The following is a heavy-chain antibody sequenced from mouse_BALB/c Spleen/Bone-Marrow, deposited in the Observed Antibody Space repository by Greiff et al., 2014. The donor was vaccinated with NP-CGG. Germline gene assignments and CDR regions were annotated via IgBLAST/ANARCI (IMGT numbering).Heavy chain of an antibody. CDR2: IDPGNGDT. V-gene: IGHV14-4*02. CDR3: NAEDGNYHDFDY. J-gene: IGHJ2*01. Sequence: EVQLQQSGAELVRPGASVKLSCTASGFNIKDYYMHWVKQRPEQGLEWIGWIDPGNGDTEYTQKFKGKATMTVDKSSNTAYLQRISLTSEDTAVYYCNAEDGNYHDFDYWGQGTTLTVSS. CDR1: GFNIKDYY. D-gene: IGHD2-3*01.